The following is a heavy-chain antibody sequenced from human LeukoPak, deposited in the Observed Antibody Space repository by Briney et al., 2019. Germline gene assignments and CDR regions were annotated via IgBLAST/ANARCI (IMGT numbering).Heavy chain of an antibody. CDR2: IYYSGSGST. CDR1: GGSISSFSYY. V-gene: IGHV4-39*01. D-gene: IGHD2-21*01. Sequence: ETLSRTCTVSGGSISSFSYYWVWIRQPPWKGLEWIGSIYYSGSGSTYYNPSLKSRVTIFVDTSKNQFSLRLSSVTAADTAVYYCASSRLLGVDPWGQGTLVTVSS. J-gene: IGHJ5*02. CDR3: ASSRLLGVDP.